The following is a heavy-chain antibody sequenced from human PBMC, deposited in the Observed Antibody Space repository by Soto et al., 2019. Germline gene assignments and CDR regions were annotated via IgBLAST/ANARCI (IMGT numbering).Heavy chain of an antibody. V-gene: IGHV5-51*01. CDR1: GYIFSTSW. D-gene: IGHD3-3*01. Sequence: GYIFSTSWIGWVRQMSGKGLEWMGTIYPSDSDTRYSPSFQGQVIISADKSTSTAYLQWRSLKASDTAMYYCATRAEYYDFWSGYYGAWGQGTLVTVSS. CDR3: ATRAEYYDFWSGYYGA. J-gene: IGHJ5*02. CDR2: IYPSDSDT.